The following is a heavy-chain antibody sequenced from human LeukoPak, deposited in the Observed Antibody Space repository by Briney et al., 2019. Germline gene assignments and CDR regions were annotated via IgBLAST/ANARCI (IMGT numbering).Heavy chain of an antibody. CDR3: ARVISGYDFGYYFDY. CDR1: GDSISSYY. D-gene: IGHD5-12*01. Sequence: SETLSLTCTVSGDSISSYYWSWIRQHPGKGLEWIGYIYYSGSTYYNPSLKSRVTISVDTSKNQFSLKLSSVTAADTAVYYCARVISGYDFGYYFDYWGQGTLVTVSS. J-gene: IGHJ4*02. V-gene: IGHV4-59*06. CDR2: IYYSGST.